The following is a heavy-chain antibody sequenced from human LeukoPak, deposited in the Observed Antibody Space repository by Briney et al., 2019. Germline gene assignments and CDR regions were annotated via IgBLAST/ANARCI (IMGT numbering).Heavy chain of an antibody. J-gene: IGHJ4*02. Sequence: PSETLSLTCTVSGGSISSSSYYWGWIRQPPGKGLEWIGSIYYSGSTYYNPSLKSRVTISVDTSKNQFSLKLSSVTAADTAVYYCARVGHGSSGWYHQNDYWGQGTLVTVSS. CDR3: ARVGHGSSGWYHQNDY. CDR2: IYYSGST. V-gene: IGHV4-39*07. CDR1: GGSISSSSYY. D-gene: IGHD6-19*01.